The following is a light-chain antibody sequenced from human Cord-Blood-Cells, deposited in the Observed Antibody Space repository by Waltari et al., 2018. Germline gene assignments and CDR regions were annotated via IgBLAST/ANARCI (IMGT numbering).Light chain of an antibody. V-gene: IGLV1-47*01. J-gene: IGLJ3*02. CDR3: AAWDDSLSGPV. CDR1: RSNIRSTY. Sequence: QSVLTHPPSASGTPGQRVTIPFSGRRSNIRSTYVSCYQQLPGTAPKLLIYRNNQRPSGVPDRFSGSKSGTSASLAISGLRSEDEADYYCAAWDDSLSGPVFGGGTKLTVL. CDR2: RNN.